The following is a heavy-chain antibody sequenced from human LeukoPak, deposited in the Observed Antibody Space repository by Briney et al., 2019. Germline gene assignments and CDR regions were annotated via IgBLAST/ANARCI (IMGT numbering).Heavy chain of an antibody. V-gene: IGHV3-48*02. Sequence: GGSLRLSCVASGFTLSSYTMTWVRQAPGKGLEWVSYITSTSSGIFYADSVKGRFTISRDNAKNSLFLQMNSLRDEDTAVYYCARVNIAVTRTRWFDPWGQGTLVTVSS. CDR2: ITSTSSGI. CDR3: ARVNIAVTRTRWFDP. CDR1: GFTLSSYT. D-gene: IGHD6-19*01. J-gene: IGHJ5*02.